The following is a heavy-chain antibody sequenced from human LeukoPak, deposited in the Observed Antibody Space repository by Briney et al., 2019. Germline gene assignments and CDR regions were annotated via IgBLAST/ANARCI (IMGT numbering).Heavy chain of an antibody. D-gene: IGHD3-16*01. CDR2: IIPILGIA. CDR3: ARDGGLGGLFLGDAFDI. V-gene: IGHV1-69*04. CDR1: GGTFSSYA. J-gene: IGHJ3*02. Sequence: ASVKVSCKASGGTFSSYAISWVRQAPGQGLEWMGRIIPILGIANYAQKFQGRVTITADKSTSTAYMELSSLRSEDTAVYYCARDGGLGGLFLGDAFDIWGLGTMVTVSS.